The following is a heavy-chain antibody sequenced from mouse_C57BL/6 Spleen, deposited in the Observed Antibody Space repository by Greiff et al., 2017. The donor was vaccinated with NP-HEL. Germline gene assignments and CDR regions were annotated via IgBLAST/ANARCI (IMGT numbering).Heavy chain of an antibody. CDR2: INPSNGGT. J-gene: IGHJ4*01. D-gene: IGHD2-4*01. CDR3: AKKDYDYDQDYYAMDY. V-gene: IGHV1-53*01. Sequence: QVQLQQPGTELVKPGASVKLSCKASGYTFTSYWMHWVKQRPGQGLEWIGNINPSNGGTNYNEKFKSKATLTVDKSFSTAYMQLSSLTSEDSAVYYCAKKDYDYDQDYYAMDYWGQGTSVTVSS. CDR1: GYTFTSYW.